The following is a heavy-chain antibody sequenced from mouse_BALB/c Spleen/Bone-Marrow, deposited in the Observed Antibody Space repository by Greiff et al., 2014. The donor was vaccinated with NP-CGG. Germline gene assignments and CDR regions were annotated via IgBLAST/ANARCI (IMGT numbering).Heavy chain of an antibody. CDR1: GYSITSGYS. Sequence: VQLQQSGPDLVKPSQSLSLTCTVTGYSITSGYSWHWIRQFPGNNLEWMGYIHYSGSTNYNPSLKSRISITRDTSKNQFFLQLNSVTTEETATYYCERRGGQQYGNYDDWGAGTPVTVSA. V-gene: IGHV3-1*02. D-gene: IGHD3-3*01. CDR2: IHYSGST. CDR3: ERRGGQQYGNYDD. J-gene: IGHJ1*01.